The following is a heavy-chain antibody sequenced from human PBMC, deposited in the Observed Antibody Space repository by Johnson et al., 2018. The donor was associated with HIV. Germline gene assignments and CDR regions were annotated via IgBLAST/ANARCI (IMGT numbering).Heavy chain of an antibody. V-gene: IGHV3-20*04. CDR1: GFSFSAYA. CDR2: INWNGGST. J-gene: IGHJ3*02. Sequence: VQLVESGVGLVQPGGSLRLSCAASGFSFSAYAMTWVRLAPGKGLEWVSGINWNGGSTGYADSVKGRFTISRDNAKNSLYLQMNSLRAEDTAVYYCARDEGPHAFDIWGQGTLVIVSS. CDR3: ARDEGPHAFDI.